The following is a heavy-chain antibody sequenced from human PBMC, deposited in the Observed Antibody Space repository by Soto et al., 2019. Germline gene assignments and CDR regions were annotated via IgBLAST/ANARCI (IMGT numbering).Heavy chain of an antibody. Sequence: TSETLSLTCTVSCGSISSYYWSWIRQPPGKGLEWIGYIYYSGSTNYNPSLKSRVTISVDTSKKQFSLKLNSVTAADTAVYYCARRYGDYFDYWGQGTLVTVSS. J-gene: IGHJ4*02. D-gene: IGHD4-17*01. CDR2: IYYSGST. V-gene: IGHV4-59*08. CDR1: CGSISSYY. CDR3: ARRYGDYFDY.